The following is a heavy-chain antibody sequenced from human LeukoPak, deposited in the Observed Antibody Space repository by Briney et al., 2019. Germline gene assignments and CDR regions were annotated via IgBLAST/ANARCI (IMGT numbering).Heavy chain of an antibody. CDR1: GDTFTSYY. CDR3: ARGRHYYDSSDYYYGGDAFDI. D-gene: IGHD3-22*01. CDR2: INPSGGST. Sequence: ASVKVSCKASGDTFTSYYMHWVRQAPGQGLQCMGIINPSGGSTSYAQKFQGRVTMTRDMSTSTVYMELSSLRSEDTAVYYCARGRHYYDSSDYYYGGDAFDIWGQGTMVTVSS. V-gene: IGHV1-46*01. J-gene: IGHJ3*02.